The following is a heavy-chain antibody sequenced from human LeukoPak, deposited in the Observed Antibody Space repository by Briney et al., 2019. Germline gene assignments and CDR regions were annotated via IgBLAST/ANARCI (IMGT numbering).Heavy chain of an antibody. CDR2: LSSNDYYI. CDR1: GFTFSTYT. V-gene: IGHV3-21*01. Sequence: PGGSLRLSCAASGFTFSTYTMNWVRQAPGKGLEGVSSLSSNDYYIYHAGSVKGRFTISRDNAKNSLYLQMNSLRAEDTAVYYGARENTREGFDYWGQGTLVTVSS. J-gene: IGHJ4*02. CDR3: ARENTREGFDY. D-gene: IGHD1-1*01.